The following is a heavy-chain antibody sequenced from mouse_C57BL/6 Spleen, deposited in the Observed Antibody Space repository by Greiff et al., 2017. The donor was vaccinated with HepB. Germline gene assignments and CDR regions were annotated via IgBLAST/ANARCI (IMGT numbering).Heavy chain of an antibody. D-gene: IGHD2-5*01. CDR1: GYTFTSYW. Sequence: QVQLQQSGAELVMPGASVKLSCKASGYTFTSYWMHWVKQRPGQGLEWIGEIDPSDSYTNYNQKFKGKSTLTVDKSSSTAYMQLNSLTSEDSAVYYCAFSKGGYFDVWGTGTTVTVSS. V-gene: IGHV1-69*01. CDR2: IDPSDSYT. CDR3: AFSKGGYFDV. J-gene: IGHJ1*03.